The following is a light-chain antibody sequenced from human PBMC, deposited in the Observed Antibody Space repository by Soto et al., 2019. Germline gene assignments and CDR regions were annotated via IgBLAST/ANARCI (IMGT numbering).Light chain of an antibody. V-gene: IGLV2-14*03. CDR1: SSDVGGFNY. CDR3: NSYSSSSTYV. Sequence: QSALTQPASLSGSPGQSITISCTGTSSDVGGFNYVSWYQQHPGKAPKLMIYDVTNRPSGVSYRFSGSKSGNTASLTISGLQADDEADYYCNSYSSSSTYVFGTGTKLTVL. CDR2: DVT. J-gene: IGLJ1*01.